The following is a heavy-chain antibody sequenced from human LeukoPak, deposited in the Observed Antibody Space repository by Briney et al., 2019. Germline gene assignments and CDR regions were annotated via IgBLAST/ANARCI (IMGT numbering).Heavy chain of an antibody. J-gene: IGHJ6*03. CDR3: AGSGYDSWYYYYYMDV. D-gene: IGHD5-12*01. V-gene: IGHV3-11*01. CDR1: GFTSSDYY. Sequence: GRSLRLSCAASGFTSSDYYMSWIRQAPGKGLEWVSYISSSGSTIYYADSVKGRFTISRDNAKNSLYLQMNSLRAEDTAVYYCAGSGYDSWYYYYYMDVWGKGTTVTVSS. CDR2: ISSSGSTI.